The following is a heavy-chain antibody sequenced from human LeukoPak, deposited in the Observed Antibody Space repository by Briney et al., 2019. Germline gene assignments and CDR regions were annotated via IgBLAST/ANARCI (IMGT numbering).Heavy chain of an antibody. J-gene: IGHJ4*02. D-gene: IGHD4-17*01. CDR1: GFTFTNYA. Sequence: PGGSLRLSCAASGFTFTNYAMTWVRQAPGKGLEWVSGISEGVGNTYYAYSVKGRFTISRDHSKNTLYLQMNSLRGEDTALYYCAKREKGTTGRFFDYWGQGTLVTVSS. CDR3: AKREKGTTGRFFDY. CDR2: ISEGVGNT. V-gene: IGHV3-23*01.